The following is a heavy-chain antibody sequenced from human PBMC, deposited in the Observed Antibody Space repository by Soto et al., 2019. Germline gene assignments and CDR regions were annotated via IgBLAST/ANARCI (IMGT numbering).Heavy chain of an antibody. CDR3: ANSWYYDFWSGYYRDDAFDI. D-gene: IGHD3-3*01. CDR2: ISGSGGST. CDR1: GFTFSSYA. Sequence: GGSLRLSCAASGFTFSSYAMSWVRQAPGKGLEWVSAISGSGGSTYYADSVKGRFTISRDNSKNTLYLQMKSMRAEDTAVYYCANSWYYDFWSGYYRDDAFDIWGQGTMVTVSS. V-gene: IGHV3-23*01. J-gene: IGHJ3*02.